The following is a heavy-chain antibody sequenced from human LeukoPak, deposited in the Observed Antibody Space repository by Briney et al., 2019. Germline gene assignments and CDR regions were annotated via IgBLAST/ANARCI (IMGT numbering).Heavy chain of an antibody. CDR2: IYYSGST. CDR3: ARDVSYCSSTSCYADWFDP. D-gene: IGHD2-2*01. CDR1: GGSIRSHY. J-gene: IGHJ5*02. Sequence: SETLSLTCTVSGGSIRSHYWSWIRQPPGKGLEWIGYIYYSGSTNYNPSLKGRVTISVDTSKNQFSLKLSSVTAADTAVYYCARDVSYCSSTSCYADWFDPWGQGTLVTVSS. V-gene: IGHV4-59*11.